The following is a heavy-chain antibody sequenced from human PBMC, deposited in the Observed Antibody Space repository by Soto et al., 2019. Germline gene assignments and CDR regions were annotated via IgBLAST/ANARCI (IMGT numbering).Heavy chain of an antibody. CDR2: IIPIFGTA. CDR1: GGTFSSYA. CDR3: ARDYGWELPIMYNWFDP. V-gene: IGHV1-69*06. J-gene: IGHJ5*02. Sequence: GASVKVSCKASGGTFSSYAISWVRQAPGQGLEWMGGIIPIFGTANYAQKFQGRVTITADKSTSTAYMELSSLRSEDTAVYYCARDYGWELPIMYNWFDPWGQGTLVTVSS. D-gene: IGHD1-26*01.